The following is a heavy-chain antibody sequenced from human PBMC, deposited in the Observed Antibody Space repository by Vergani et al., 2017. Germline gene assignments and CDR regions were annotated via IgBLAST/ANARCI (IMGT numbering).Heavy chain of an antibody. CDR3: ARVYVDTAMVIGY. D-gene: IGHD5-18*01. V-gene: IGHV3-21*01. CDR1: GFTFSSYW. J-gene: IGHJ4*02. Sequence: EVQLVESGGGLVQPGGSLRLSCAASGFTFSSYWMNWVRQAPGKGLEWVSYISSSNSYIFYADSVKGRFTISRDNAKNSLYLQMNSLRTEDTAVYYCARVYVDTAMVIGYWGQGTLVTVSS. CDR2: ISSSNSYI.